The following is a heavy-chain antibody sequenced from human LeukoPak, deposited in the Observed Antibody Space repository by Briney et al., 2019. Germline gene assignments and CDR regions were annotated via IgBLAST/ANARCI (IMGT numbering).Heavy chain of an antibody. CDR3: AREDSSGYHFDY. CDR2: ISTYNGNT. CDR1: GYTFTSYG. Sequence: ASVKVSCKASGYTFTSYGISWVRQAPGQGLEWMRWISTYNGNTNYVQNFRGRVTMTTDTSTSTADMEMRSLRSDDTAVYYCAREDSSGYHFDYWGQGTVVTVSS. J-gene: IGHJ4*02. D-gene: IGHD3-22*01. V-gene: IGHV1-18*01.